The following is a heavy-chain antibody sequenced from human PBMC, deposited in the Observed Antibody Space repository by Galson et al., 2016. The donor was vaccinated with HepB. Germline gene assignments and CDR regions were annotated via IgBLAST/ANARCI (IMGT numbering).Heavy chain of an antibody. CDR3: ARNGPYGWNSLLFDY. CDR1: GFTFSDFA. CDR2: ISSDGSEE. J-gene: IGHJ4*02. Sequence: SLRLSCAVSGFTFSDFAMHWVRQAPSKGPEWVAVISSDGSEEFYTDSVKGRFTVSRDNSRNTLYLQMNSLSAEDTALYYCARNGPYGWNSLLFDYWGQGTLVTVAS. V-gene: IGHV3-30-3*01. D-gene: IGHD3-10*01.